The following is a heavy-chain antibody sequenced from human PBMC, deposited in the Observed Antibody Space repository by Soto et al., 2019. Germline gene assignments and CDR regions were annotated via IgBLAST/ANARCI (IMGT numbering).Heavy chain of an antibody. CDR1: GGSISSGGNY. Sequence: QVQLQESGPGQVKLSQTLCLTCTVSGGSISSGGNYWSWIRQHPGKGPECIGYIYYSGSTYYNPSLKSRVTISVDTSENQFSLKLSSVTAADTAVYYCARYGSGSYYPTTFDYWGQGTLVTVSS. D-gene: IGHD3-10*01. CDR3: ARYGSGSYYPTTFDY. V-gene: IGHV4-31*03. J-gene: IGHJ4*02. CDR2: IYYSGST.